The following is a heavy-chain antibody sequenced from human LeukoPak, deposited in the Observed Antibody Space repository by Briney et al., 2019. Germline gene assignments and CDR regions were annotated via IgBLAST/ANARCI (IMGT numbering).Heavy chain of an antibody. CDR2: MNPYSGDR. V-gene: IGHV1-8*03. CDR3: ARTTSLTASGYDY. D-gene: IGHD4-17*01. J-gene: IGHJ4*02. Sequence: ASVKVSCETSGYTFTTYHINWVRQATGQGLEWLGWMNPYSGDRGYAQKFQGRLSITSDTSISTAYMELSSLRSDDTAVYFCARTTSLTASGYDYWGQASLVTVSS. CDR1: GYTFTTYH.